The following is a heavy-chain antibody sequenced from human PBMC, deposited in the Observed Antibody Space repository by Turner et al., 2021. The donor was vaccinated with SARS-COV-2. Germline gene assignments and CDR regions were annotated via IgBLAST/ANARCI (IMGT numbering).Heavy chain of an antibody. V-gene: IGHV1-3*01. CDR3: ARDVGYCSSTSCYTGSNFDY. Sequence: QVQLVQSGAEVKKPGASVKVSCKASGYTFTSYAMHWVRQAPGQRLEWMGWSNAGNGKTKYSQKFQGRVTITRDTSASTAYMELSSLRSEDTAVYYCARDVGYCSSTSCYTGSNFDYWGQGTLVTVSS. CDR1: GYTFTSYA. CDR2: SNAGNGKT. D-gene: IGHD2-2*02. J-gene: IGHJ4*02.